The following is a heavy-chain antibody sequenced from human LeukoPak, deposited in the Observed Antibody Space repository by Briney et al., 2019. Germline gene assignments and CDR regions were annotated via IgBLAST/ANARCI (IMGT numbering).Heavy chain of an antibody. Sequence: PSETLSLTCAVSNYSISHGYYWGWVRQAPGKGLEWISYFSTSSGTISYADSVKGRFTISRDNAKNSLYLQMNSLRAEDTAVYYCARDSMYAFDIWGQGTMVTVSS. CDR2: FSTSSGTI. D-gene: IGHD2-2*01. J-gene: IGHJ3*02. V-gene: IGHV3-48*01. CDR3: ARDSMYAFDI. CDR1: NYSISHGYY.